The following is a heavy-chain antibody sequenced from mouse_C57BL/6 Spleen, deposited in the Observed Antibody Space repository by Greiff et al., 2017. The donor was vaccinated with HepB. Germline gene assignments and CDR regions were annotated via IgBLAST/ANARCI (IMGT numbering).Heavy chain of an antibody. Sequence: QVQLQQSGAELVRPGSSVKLSCKASGYTFTSYWMHWVKQRPIQGLEWIGNIDPSDSETHYNQKFKDKATLTVDKSSSTAYMQLSSLTSEDSAVYYCGRSNYGSLAWFAYWGQGTLVTVSA. CDR3: GRSNYGSLAWFAY. V-gene: IGHV1-52*01. CDR1: GYTFTSYW. D-gene: IGHD1-1*01. CDR2: IDPSDSET. J-gene: IGHJ3*01.